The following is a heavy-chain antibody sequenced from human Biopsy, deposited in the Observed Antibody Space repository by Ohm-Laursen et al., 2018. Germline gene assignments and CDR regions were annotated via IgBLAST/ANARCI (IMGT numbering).Heavy chain of an antibody. V-gene: IGHV1-58*01. CDR2: IVVGSGHT. J-gene: IGHJ6*02. CDR3: AATSTLYYYYYAMDV. CDR1: GFTFSSPA. Sequence: ASVTVSCRASGFTFSSPAVQWVRQARGPRLEWIGWIVVGSGHTNYAHKFQERVTITRDMSTSTAYMELTSLRSEDTAVYYCAATSTLYYYYYAMDVWDQGTTITVSS.